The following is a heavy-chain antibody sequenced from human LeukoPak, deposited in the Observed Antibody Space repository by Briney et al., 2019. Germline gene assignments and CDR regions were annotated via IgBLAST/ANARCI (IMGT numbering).Heavy chain of an antibody. Sequence: ASVKVSCKASGYTFTSCDIHWVRQASGHGLEWMGWMNPKSAHTGLAQRFQGRVTLTRNTSISTAYMELSSLTSEDTAMYYCTRGPSYHSKWVGGMWFDPWGQGTLVSVSS. CDR2: MNPKSAHT. V-gene: IGHV1-8*01. CDR1: GYTFTSCD. D-gene: IGHD3-10*01. J-gene: IGHJ5*02. CDR3: TRGPSYHSKWVGGMWFDP.